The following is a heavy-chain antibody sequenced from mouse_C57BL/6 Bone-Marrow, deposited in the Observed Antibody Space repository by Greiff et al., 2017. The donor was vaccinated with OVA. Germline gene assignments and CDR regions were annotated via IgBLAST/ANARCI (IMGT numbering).Heavy chain of an antibody. CDR2: INSDGGST. Sequence: EVQGVESGGGLVQPGESLKLSCESNEYEFPSHDMSWVRKTPEKRLELVAAINSDGGSTYYPDTMERRFIISRDNTKKTLYLQMSSLRSEDTAVYYCARQATMITRAMDYWGQGTSVTVSS. CDR3: ARQATMITRAMDY. D-gene: IGHD2-4*01. V-gene: IGHV5-2*01. CDR1: EYEFPSHD. J-gene: IGHJ4*01.